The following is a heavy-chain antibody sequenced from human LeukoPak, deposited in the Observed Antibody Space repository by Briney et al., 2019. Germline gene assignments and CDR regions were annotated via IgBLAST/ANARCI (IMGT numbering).Heavy chain of an antibody. CDR1: GGSISSHY. Sequence: NPSETLSLTCTVSGGSISSHYWSWIRQPPGKGLEWIGYIYYSGSTNYNPSLKSRVTISVDTSKNQFSLKLSSVTAADTAVYYCAREVYDFWNGYTDYWGQGTLVTVSS. J-gene: IGHJ4*02. CDR3: AREVYDFWNGYTDY. V-gene: IGHV4-59*11. D-gene: IGHD3-3*01. CDR2: IYYSGST.